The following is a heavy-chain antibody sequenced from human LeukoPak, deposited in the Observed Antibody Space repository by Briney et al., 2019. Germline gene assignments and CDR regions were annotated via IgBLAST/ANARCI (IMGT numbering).Heavy chain of an antibody. D-gene: IGHD3-22*01. CDR1: GYTFTSYG. CDR3: ARENVPDTYYYYGMDV. J-gene: IGHJ6*02. Sequence: GASVKVSCKASGYTFTSYGISWVRQAPGQGLEWMGWISAYNGNTNYAQKLQGRVTMTTDTSTSTAYMELRSLRSDDTAVYYCARENVPDTYYYYGMDVWGQGTTVTVSS. CDR2: ISAYNGNT. V-gene: IGHV1-18*01.